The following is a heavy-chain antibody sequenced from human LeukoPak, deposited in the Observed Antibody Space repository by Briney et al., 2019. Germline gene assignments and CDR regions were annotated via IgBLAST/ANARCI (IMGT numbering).Heavy chain of an antibody. J-gene: IGHJ1*01. CDR3: AKHGGGNDWPFWQ. CDR1: GFYLSDKW. D-gene: IGHD5-12*01. V-gene: IGHV5-51*01. CDR2: IWPGGSQT. Sequence: GGSLHISCKASGFYLSDKWIGWVRQLPGKGLEWMGVIWPGGSQTMYSSSFQGQVTMSADKSINTAYLHWDSLKASDTAVYYCAKHGGGNDWPFWQWGQGSLVTVSS.